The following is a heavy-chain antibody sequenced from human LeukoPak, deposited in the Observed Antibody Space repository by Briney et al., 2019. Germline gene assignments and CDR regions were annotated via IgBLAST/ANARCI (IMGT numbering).Heavy chain of an antibody. D-gene: IGHD2-15*01. CDR2: IYYNEDT. Sequence: SETLSLTCSVSGVSIYSSTYYWAWIRQPPGKELEFIGSIYYNEDTFHNPSLKSRLTISVDTSANLFSLRLTSVTAADTATYYCARQLAAGNDGFDVWGQGTVVTVSS. CDR3: ARQLAAGNDGFDV. V-gene: IGHV4-39*01. CDR1: GVSIYSSTYY. J-gene: IGHJ3*01.